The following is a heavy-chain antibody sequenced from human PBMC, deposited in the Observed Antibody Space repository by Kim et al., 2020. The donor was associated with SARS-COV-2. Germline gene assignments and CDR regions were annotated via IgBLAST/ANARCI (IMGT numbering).Heavy chain of an antibody. Sequence: SVKVSCKASGGTFSSYAISWVRQAPGQGLEWMGGIIPIFGTANYAQKFQGRVTITADASTSTAYMELSSLRSEDTAVYYCASELWFGDDPGFDPWGQGTLVTVSS. CDR2: IIPIFGTA. CDR1: GGTFSSYA. CDR3: ASELWFGDDPGFDP. J-gene: IGHJ5*02. V-gene: IGHV1-69*13. D-gene: IGHD3-10*01.